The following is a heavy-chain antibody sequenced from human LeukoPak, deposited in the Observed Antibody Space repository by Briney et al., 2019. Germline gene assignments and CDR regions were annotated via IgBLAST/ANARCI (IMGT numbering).Heavy chain of an antibody. Sequence: PSETLSLTCAVYGGSFSGYYWSWIRQPPGKGVEWIGEINHSGSTNYNPSLKSRVTISVDTSKNQFSLKLSSVTAADTAVYYCARGRRSGWYLSFDYWGQGTLVTVSS. J-gene: IGHJ4*02. CDR2: INHSGST. CDR3: ARGRRSGWYLSFDY. D-gene: IGHD6-19*01. V-gene: IGHV4-34*01. CDR1: GGSFSGYY.